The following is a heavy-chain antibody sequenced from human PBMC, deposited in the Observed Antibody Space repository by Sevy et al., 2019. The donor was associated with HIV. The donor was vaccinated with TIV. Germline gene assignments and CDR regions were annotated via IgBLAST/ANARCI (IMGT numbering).Heavy chain of an antibody. CDR1: GISISSHW. CDR2: INQDGSEI. CDR3: ARAMGV. J-gene: IGHJ6*02. Sequence: GGSLRISCVGSGISISSHWMNWVRQSPGKGLEWVANINQDGSEIYYVDSVKGRFTISRDNAKNSGYLQMHFLRVEDSGVYYCARAMGVWGQGTTVTVSS. V-gene: IGHV3-7*01.